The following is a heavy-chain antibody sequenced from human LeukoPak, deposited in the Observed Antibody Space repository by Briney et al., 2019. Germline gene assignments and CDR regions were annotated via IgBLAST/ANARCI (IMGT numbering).Heavy chain of an antibody. V-gene: IGHV1-2*02. CDR3: ARTFYDISLAFDI. Sequence: EASVKVSCKASGYTFTGYYMHWVRQAPGQGLEWMGWINPNSGGTNYAQNFQGSVTMTRDTSISTAYMELSRLRSDDTAVYYCARTFYDISLAFDIWGQGTMVTVSS. D-gene: IGHD3-22*01. J-gene: IGHJ3*02. CDR2: INPNSGGT. CDR1: GYTFTGYY.